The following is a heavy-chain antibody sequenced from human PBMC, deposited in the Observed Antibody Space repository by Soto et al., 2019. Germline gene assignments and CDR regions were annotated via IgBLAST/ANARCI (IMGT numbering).Heavy chain of an antibody. CDR2: INSDGSST. J-gene: IGHJ2*01. CDR1: GFTFSSYW. CDR3: ARGGSLNWYFDL. V-gene: IGHV3-74*01. Sequence: EVQLVESGGGLVQPGGSLRLSCAASGFTFSSYWMHWVRQAPGKGLVWVSRINSDGSSTSYADSVKGRFTISSDNAKNTLYLQMNSLRVEDTAVYYCARGGSLNWYFDLWGRGTLVTVSS. D-gene: IGHD1-26*01.